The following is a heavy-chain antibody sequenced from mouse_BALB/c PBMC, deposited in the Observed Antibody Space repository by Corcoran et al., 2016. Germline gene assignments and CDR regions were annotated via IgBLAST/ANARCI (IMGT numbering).Heavy chain of an antibody. CDR2: INTYTGEP. V-gene: IGHV9-3-1*01. J-gene: IGHJ3*01. CDR3: ARRGAYGNYEGVGWFAY. Sequence: QIQLVQSGPELKKPGETVKISCKASGYTFTNYGMNWVKQAPGKGLKWMGWINTYTGEPTYADDFKGRFAFSLETSASTAYLQINNLKNEDTATYFCARRGAYGNYEGVGWFAYWGQGTLVTVSA. D-gene: IGHD2-1*01. CDR1: GYTFTNYG.